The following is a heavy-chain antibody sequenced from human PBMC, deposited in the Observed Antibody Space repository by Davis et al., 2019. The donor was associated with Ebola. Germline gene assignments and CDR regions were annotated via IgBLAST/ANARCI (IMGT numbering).Heavy chain of an antibody. CDR2: IYNSGSSGST. D-gene: IGHD1-26*01. V-gene: IGHV4-59*08. CDR1: GGSINRYY. Sequence: MPSETLSLTCTVSGGSINRYYWSWIRQPPGKGLEWIGYIYNSGSSGSTNYNPSLKSRVTISLDTSKKQFSLKLSSVTAADTAVYYCALVAVGATYNWFDPWGQGTLVTVSS. J-gene: IGHJ5*02. CDR3: ALVAVGATYNWFDP.